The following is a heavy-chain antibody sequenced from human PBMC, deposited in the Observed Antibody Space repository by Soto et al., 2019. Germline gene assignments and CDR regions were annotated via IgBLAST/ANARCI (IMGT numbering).Heavy chain of an antibody. CDR3: ARIRGWGWLGPNDY. CDR1: GFSLSNARMS. CDR2: IFSNDAK. Sequence: QVTWKESGPVLVKPTETLTLPCTVSGFSLSNARMSVSWIRQPPVKALEWLAHIFSNDAKSYSASLKSRLTISKDTSKSPVVLTMTNMDPVDTATYYCARIRGWGWLGPNDYWGQGNLVTVSS. V-gene: IGHV2-26*01. D-gene: IGHD3-10*01. J-gene: IGHJ4*02.